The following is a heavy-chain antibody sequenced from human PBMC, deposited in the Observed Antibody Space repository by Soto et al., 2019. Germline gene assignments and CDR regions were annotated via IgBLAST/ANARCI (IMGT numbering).Heavy chain of an antibody. V-gene: IGHV1-8*02. CDR2: MNPNSGNT. D-gene: IGHD3-3*01. J-gene: IGHJ6*02. CDR1: GGTFSSYA. CDR3: ARVLWSGYYYYYYYGMDV. Sequence: GASVKFSCKASGGTFSSYAINWVRQATGQGLEWMGWMNPNSGNTVYAQKFQGRVTMTRNTSISTAYMELSSLRSEDTAVYYCARVLWSGYYYYYYYGMDVWGQGTTVTVSS.